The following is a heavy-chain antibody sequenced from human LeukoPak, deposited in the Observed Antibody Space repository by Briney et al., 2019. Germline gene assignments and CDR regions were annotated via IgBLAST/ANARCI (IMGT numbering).Heavy chain of an antibody. CDR3: STTYYYDSSEGY. CDR2: IKSKTDGGTT. Sequence: GGSLRLSCAASGFTFSSYAMSWVRQAPGKGLEWVGRIKSKTDGGTTDYAAPVRGRFTISRDDSKDTLYLQMNSLKTEDTAVYYCSTTYYYDSSEGYWGQGTLVTVSS. D-gene: IGHD3-22*01. CDR1: GFTFSSYA. J-gene: IGHJ4*02. V-gene: IGHV3-15*01.